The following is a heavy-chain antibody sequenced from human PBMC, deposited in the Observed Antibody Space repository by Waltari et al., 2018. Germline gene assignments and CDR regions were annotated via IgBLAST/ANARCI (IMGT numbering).Heavy chain of an antibody. J-gene: IGHJ4*02. D-gene: IGHD6-19*01. V-gene: IGHV6-1*01. Sequence: VQLPQPGPGLAKPSQTLSLTCAISRDSVPSNSAACKWIRQSPSRGLEWLGRTYYRSKWYNDYAVSVKSRITINPDTSKNQFSLQLNSVTPEDTAVYYCARGNRYSSGWDHRFDYWGQGTLVTVSS. CDR1: RDSVPSNSAA. CDR2: TYYRSKWYN. CDR3: ARGNRYSSGWDHRFDY.